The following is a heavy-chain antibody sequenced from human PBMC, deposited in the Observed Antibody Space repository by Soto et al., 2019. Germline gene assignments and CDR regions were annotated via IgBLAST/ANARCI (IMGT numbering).Heavy chain of an antibody. D-gene: IGHD2-2*01. CDR2: VSWNSGSR. CDR3: AKELISGAMGAFDI. CDR1: GFTFDDYA. J-gene: IGHJ3*02. Sequence: GGSLRLSCAASGFTFDDYAMHWVRQPPGKGLEWVSGVSWNSGSRGYADSVKGRFTISRDNAKNSLYLQINSLRAGDTALYYCAKELISGAMGAFDIWGQGTMVTVSS. V-gene: IGHV3-9*01.